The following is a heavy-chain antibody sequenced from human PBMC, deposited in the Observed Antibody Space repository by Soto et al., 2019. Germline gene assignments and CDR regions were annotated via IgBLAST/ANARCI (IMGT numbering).Heavy chain of an antibody. CDR1: GFTFSYYG. Sequence: QVQLVESGGGVVQPGRSLRLSCAAPGFTFSYYGMHWVRQAPGKGLEWVAVIWYDGSNKYYADSVKGRFTISRDNSKNTLYLQMNSLRAEDTAVYYCARDLEGPFDYWGQGTLVTVSS. V-gene: IGHV3-33*01. D-gene: IGHD1-1*01. CDR3: ARDLEGPFDY. CDR2: IWYDGSNK. J-gene: IGHJ4*02.